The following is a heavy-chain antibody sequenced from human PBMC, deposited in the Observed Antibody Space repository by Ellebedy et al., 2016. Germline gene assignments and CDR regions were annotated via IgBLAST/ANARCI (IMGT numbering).Heavy chain of an antibody. V-gene: IGHV4-38-2*02. CDR3: AREGIVVMTGYAFDI. D-gene: IGHD2-21*02. Sequence: SETLSLTCTVSGYSITSTHYWAWIRQPPGKGLEWIGSIFHSGSTYHNPSLKSRFTISIATSKNQFSLKLNSVTAADTAVYYCAREGIVVMTGYAFDIWGRGTLVTVSS. J-gene: IGHJ3*02. CDR2: IFHSGST. CDR1: GYSITSTHY.